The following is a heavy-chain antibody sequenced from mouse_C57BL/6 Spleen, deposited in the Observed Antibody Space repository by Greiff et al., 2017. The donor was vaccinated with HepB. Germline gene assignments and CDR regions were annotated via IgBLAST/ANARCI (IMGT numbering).Heavy chain of an antibody. V-gene: IGHV1-82*01. CDR2: IYPGDGDT. CDR1: GYAFSSSW. D-gene: IGHD2-1*01. CDR3: ARRRDYGNYLDY. Sequence: QVQLQQSGPELVKPGASVKISCKASGYAFSSSWMNWVKQRPGKGLEWIGRIYPGDGDTNYNGKFKGKATLTADKSSSTAYMQLSSLTSEDSAVYFCARRRDYGNYLDYWAKAPLSQSPQ. J-gene: IGHJ2*01.